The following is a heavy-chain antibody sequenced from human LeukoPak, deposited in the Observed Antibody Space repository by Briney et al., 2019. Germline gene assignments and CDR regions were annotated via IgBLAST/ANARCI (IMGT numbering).Heavy chain of an antibody. CDR3: ARDHGAAAFDY. D-gene: IGHD6-13*01. CDR1: GFTFSSYS. CDR2: ISSSSSYI. Sequence: PGGSLRLSCAASGFTFSSYSMNWVRQAPGKGLEWVSSISSSSSYIYYADSVKGRFTISRDNAKNSLYLQMTSLTAEDTAVYYCARDHGAAAFDYWGQGTLVTVSS. V-gene: IGHV3-21*01. J-gene: IGHJ4*02.